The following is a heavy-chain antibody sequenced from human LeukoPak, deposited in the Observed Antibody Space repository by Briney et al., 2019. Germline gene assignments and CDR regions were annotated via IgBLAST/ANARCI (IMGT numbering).Heavy chain of an antibody. J-gene: IGHJ4*02. CDR2: ISSGSSFI. CDR3: ARESSGYFF. D-gene: IGHD3-22*01. CDR1: GFTFSTYS. Sequence: GGSLRLSCAASGFTFSTYSMNWVRQAPGKGLEWVSSISSGSSFIYYADSVKGRFTISRDNAKNSLFLQMNSLRAEDTAVYYCARESSGYFFWGQGTLVTVSS. V-gene: IGHV3-21*01.